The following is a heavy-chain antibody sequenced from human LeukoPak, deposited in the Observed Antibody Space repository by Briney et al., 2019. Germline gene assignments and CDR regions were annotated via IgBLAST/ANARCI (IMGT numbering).Heavy chain of an antibody. CDR2: IRYEGNNE. J-gene: IGHJ4*02. CDR1: GFTFSSYG. CDR3: AKVYGIAGIDY. D-gene: IGHD2-15*01. Sequence: GGSLRLSCATSGFTFSSYGMYWVRQAPGKGLEWVAFIRYEGNNEYYADSVKGRFTISRDNSKNTVFLQMNSLRGEDTAVYYCAKVYGIAGIDYWGQGTLGTVSS. V-gene: IGHV3-30*02.